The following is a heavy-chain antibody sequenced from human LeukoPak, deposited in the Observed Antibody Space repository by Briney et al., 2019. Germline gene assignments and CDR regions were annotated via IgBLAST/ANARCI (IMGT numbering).Heavy chain of an antibody. V-gene: IGHV3-23*01. J-gene: IGHJ4*02. D-gene: IGHD3-22*01. CDR1: GFTFSSYA. CDR3: ARGYYDSSGYYRNRIDY. Sequence: GGSLRPSCAASGFTFSSYAMSWVRQAPGKGLEWVSAISGSGGSTYYADSVKGRFTISRDNSKNTLYLQMNSLRAEDTAVYYCARGYYDSSGYYRNRIDYWGQGTLVTVSS. CDR2: ISGSGGST.